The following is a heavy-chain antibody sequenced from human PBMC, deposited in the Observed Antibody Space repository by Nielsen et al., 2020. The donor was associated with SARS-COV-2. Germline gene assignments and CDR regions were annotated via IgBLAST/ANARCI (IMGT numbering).Heavy chain of an antibody. V-gene: IGHV3-23*03. CDR3: AMGFLN. CDR2: IYSGGSST. Sequence: GESLKISCAASGFTFSSYAMSWVRQAPGKGLEWVSVIYSGGSSTYYADSVKGRFTISRDNFKNTLYLQMNSLRAEDTAVYYCAMGFLNWGQGTLVTVSS. CDR1: GFTFSSYA. D-gene: IGHD3-3*01. J-gene: IGHJ4*02.